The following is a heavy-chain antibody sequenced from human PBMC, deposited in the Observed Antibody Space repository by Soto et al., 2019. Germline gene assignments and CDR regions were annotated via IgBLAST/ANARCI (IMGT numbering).Heavy chain of an antibody. CDR3: AKDTYIIVGGTHIDF. CDR2: ISWNSDST. J-gene: IGHJ4*02. D-gene: IGHD1-26*01. Sequence: EVHLVGSGGGLVQPGRSLRLSCAASGFTFDDYAMHWVRQAPGKGLEWVSGISWNSDSTGYADSVKGRFTISRDNAKNSLFLQMNSLRAEDTALYFCAKDTYIIVGGTHIDFWGRGTLVSVSS. V-gene: IGHV3-9*01. CDR1: GFTFDDYA.